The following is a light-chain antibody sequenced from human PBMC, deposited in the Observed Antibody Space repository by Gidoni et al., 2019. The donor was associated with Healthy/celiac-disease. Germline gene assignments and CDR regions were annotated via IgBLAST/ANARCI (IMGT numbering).Light chain of an antibody. Sequence: SLLIYDAYNRATGIPARFSGSGSVTDFTITISRLEPEDFAVYYCQQRSNWPTFXGXTKVEIK. CDR2: DAY. J-gene: IGKJ4*02. V-gene: IGKV3-11*01. CDR3: QQRSNWPT.